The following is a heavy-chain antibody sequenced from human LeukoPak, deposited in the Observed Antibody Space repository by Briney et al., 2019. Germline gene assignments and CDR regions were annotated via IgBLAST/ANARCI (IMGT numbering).Heavy chain of an antibody. J-gene: IGHJ3*02. D-gene: IGHD5-18*01. Sequence: GESLKISCKGSGYSFTSYWISWVRQMPGKGLEWMGIIYPGDSDTRYSPSFQGQVTISADKSISTAYLQWSSLKASDTAMYYCARPGEEGTAMGLRAFDIWGQGTMVTVSS. V-gene: IGHV5-51*01. CDR1: GYSFTSYW. CDR2: IYPGDSDT. CDR3: ARPGEEGTAMGLRAFDI.